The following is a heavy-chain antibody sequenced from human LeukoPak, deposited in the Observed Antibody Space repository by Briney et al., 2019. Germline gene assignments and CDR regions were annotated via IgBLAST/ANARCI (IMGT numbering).Heavy chain of an antibody. Sequence: PGGSLRLSCAASGFTFSSYWMHWVRQAPGKGLVWVSRINSDGSGTSYADSVKGRFTISRDNAKNTLYLQMNSLRAEDTAVYYRARDGYYYDSSGYYRYFDYWGQGTLVTVSS. CDR3: ARDGYYYDSSGYYRYFDY. J-gene: IGHJ4*02. CDR1: GFTFSSYW. CDR2: INSDGSGT. V-gene: IGHV3-74*01. D-gene: IGHD3-22*01.